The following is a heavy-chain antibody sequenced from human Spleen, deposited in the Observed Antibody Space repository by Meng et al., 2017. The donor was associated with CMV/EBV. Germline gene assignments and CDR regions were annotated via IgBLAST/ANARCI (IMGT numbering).Heavy chain of an antibody. D-gene: IGHD3-3*01. CDR3: AKSLEYTFDI. CDR2: ISGSGGRT. V-gene: IGHV3-23*01. J-gene: IGHJ3*02. CDR1: GFTFTSYA. Sequence: ETLSLTCAASGFTFTSYAMRWVRQAPGKGLEWVSSISGSGGRTYYADSVKGRFTISRDNSKNTLYLQMNSLRVEDTAVYYCAKSLEYTFDIWGQGTMVTVSS.